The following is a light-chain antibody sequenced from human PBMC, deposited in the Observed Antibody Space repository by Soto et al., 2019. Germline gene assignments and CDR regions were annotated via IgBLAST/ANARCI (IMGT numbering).Light chain of an antibody. J-gene: IGKJ5*01. Sequence: DIQMTQSPSSLSASEGDGVTITCRASQSISSYLNWYQQKPGKAPKLLIYAASSLQSGVPSRFSGSGSGTDFTLTISSLQPEDFATYYCQQSYSTPITFGQGTRLEIK. CDR2: AAS. CDR3: QQSYSTPIT. V-gene: IGKV1-39*01. CDR1: QSISSY.